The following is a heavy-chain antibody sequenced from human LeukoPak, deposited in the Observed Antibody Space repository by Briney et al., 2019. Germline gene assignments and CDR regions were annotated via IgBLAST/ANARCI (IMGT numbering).Heavy chain of an antibody. CDR3: AKAIAHLYYDSSGYYYTPRGYYYYGMDV. D-gene: IGHD3-22*01. V-gene: IGHV3-7*03. Sequence: GGSLRLSCAASGFTFSSYWMSWVRQAPGKGLEWVANIKQDGSEKYYVDSVKGRFTISRDNAKNSLYLQMNSLRAEDTAVYYCAKAIAHLYYDSSGYYYTPRGYYYYGMDVWGQGTTVTVSS. CDR1: GFTFSSYW. CDR2: IKQDGSEK. J-gene: IGHJ6*02.